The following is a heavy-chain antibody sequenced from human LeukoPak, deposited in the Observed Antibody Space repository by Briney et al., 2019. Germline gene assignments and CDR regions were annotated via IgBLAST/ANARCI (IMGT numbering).Heavy chain of an antibody. CDR2: ISSSSSYI. D-gene: IGHD3-16*01. CDR1: GFTFGSYS. V-gene: IGHV3-21*01. J-gene: IGHJ4*02. CDR3: ARDQGLGGYFDY. Sequence: GGSLRLSCAASGFTFGSYSMNWVRQAPGKGLKWVSSISSSSSYIYYADSVKGRFTISRDNAKNSLYLQMNSLRAEDTAVYYCARDQGLGGYFDYWGQGTLVTVSS.